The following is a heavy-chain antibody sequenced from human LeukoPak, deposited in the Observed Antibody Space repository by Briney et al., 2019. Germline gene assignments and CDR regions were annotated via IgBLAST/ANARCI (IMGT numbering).Heavy chain of an antibody. CDR2: INPNSGGT. J-gene: IGHJ4*01. CDR3: ASGPRIAAPGHLLYSDY. D-gene: IGHD6-13*01. CDR1: GYTFTGYY. Sequence: ASVKVSCKASGYTFTGYYVHWVRQAPGQVLEWMGWINPNSGGTNYAQKFQGRVTITRDTSISTAYMKLSRLRSDDTAVYYCASGPRIAAPGHLLYSDYWGHGILVTVSS. V-gene: IGHV1-2*02.